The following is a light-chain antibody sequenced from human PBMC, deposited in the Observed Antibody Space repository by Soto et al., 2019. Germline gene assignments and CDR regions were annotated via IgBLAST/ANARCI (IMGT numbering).Light chain of an antibody. CDR3: QQYNNWPPIT. CDR1: QHIRSN. J-gene: IGKJ5*01. V-gene: IGKV3D-15*01. CDR2: GAS. Sequence: VLTQSLGTLSLSPVERATLSCRASQHIRSNYLAWYQHKPGQATRLLIYGASSRATGIPARFSGSGSGTEFTLTISSLQSEDFAVYYCQQYNNWPPITFGQGTRLEI.